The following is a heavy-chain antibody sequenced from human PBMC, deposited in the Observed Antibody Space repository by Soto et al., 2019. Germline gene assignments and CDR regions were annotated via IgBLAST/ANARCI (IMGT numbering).Heavy chain of an antibody. CDR3: AKDSDDCSGSYFVYYGMDV. J-gene: IGHJ6*02. D-gene: IGHD3-10*02. V-gene: IGHV3-9*01. CDR2: ISWNSGIL. CDR1: GFTFDDYA. Sequence: EVQLVESGGGLVQPGRSLRLSCEASGFTFDDYAMHWVRQVPGKGLEWVSGISWNSGILAYADSVKGRFTISRDNAKNSLYLQMNSLRAEDTALYYCAKDSDDCSGSYFVYYGMDVWGQGTTVTVSS.